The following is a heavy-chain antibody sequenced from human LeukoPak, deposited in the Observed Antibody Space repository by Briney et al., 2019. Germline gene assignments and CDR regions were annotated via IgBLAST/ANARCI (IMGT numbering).Heavy chain of an antibody. Sequence: PGGSLRLSCAASGFTFSTYSMNWVRQAPGKGLEWVSSISSSSTYIYYADSVKGRFTISRDKAKNSLSLQMNSLRAEDTAVFYCARGEGPGYYYDSSGYAPDYWGQGTLVTVSS. CDR2: ISSSSTYI. CDR1: GFTFSTYS. J-gene: IGHJ4*02. CDR3: ARGEGPGYYYDSSGYAPDY. D-gene: IGHD3-22*01. V-gene: IGHV3-21*01.